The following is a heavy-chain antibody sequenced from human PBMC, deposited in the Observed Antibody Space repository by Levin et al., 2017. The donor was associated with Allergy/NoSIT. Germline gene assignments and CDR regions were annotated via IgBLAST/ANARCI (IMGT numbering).Heavy chain of an antibody. J-gene: IGHJ4*02. D-gene: IGHD4-17*01. V-gene: IGHV4-30-2*01. CDR1: GGSISSGGYS. CDR3: ARGTSGDYFWKDGGFDY. Sequence: SSETLSLTCAVSGGSISSGGYSWSWIRQPPGKGLEWIGYIYHSGSTYYNPSLKSRVTISVDRSKNQFSLKLSSVTAADTAVYYCARGTSGDYFWKDGGFDYWGQGTLVTVSS. CDR2: IYHSGST.